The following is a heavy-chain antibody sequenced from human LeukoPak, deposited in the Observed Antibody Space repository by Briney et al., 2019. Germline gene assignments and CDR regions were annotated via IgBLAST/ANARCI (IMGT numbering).Heavy chain of an antibody. CDR2: IYYSGST. V-gene: IGHV4-39*07. J-gene: IGHJ4*02. Sequence: SETLSLTCTVSGGSISSSSYYWGWIRQPPGKGLEWIGSIYYSGSTYYNPSLKSRVTISVDTSNNQFSLKLSSVTAADTAVYYCATTTIRLGYWGQGTLVTVSS. CDR3: ATTTIRLGY. CDR1: GGSISSSSYY. D-gene: IGHD1-26*01.